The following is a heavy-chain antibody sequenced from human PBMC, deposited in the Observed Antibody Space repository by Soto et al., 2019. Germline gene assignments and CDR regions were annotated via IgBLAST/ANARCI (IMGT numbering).Heavy chain of an antibody. CDR1: GFTFSSYS. Sequence: EVQLVESGGGLVKPGGSLRLSCAASGFTFSSYSMNWVRQAPGKGLEWVSSISSSSSYIYYADSVKGRFTISRDNAKNSLYLQMNSLGAEDTAVYYCARDRGWFGERTFDPWGQGTLVTVSS. CDR2: ISSSSSYI. D-gene: IGHD3-10*01. V-gene: IGHV3-21*01. J-gene: IGHJ5*02. CDR3: ARDRGWFGERTFDP.